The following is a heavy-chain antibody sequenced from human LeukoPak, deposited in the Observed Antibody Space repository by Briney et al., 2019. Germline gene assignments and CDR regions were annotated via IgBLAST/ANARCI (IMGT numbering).Heavy chain of an antibody. J-gene: IGHJ3*02. D-gene: IGHD3-22*01. CDR2: IYYSGST. V-gene: IGHV4-61*05. CDR1: GGSISTSGYY. CDR3: ARSDLPYYYDSSGPPAAFDI. Sequence: SETLSLTCTVSGGSISTSGYYWSWIRQPPGKGLEWFGYIYYSGSTNYNPSLKSRVTISVDTSKNQFSLKLSSVTAADTAVYYCARSDLPYYYDSSGPPAAFDIWGQGTMVTVSS.